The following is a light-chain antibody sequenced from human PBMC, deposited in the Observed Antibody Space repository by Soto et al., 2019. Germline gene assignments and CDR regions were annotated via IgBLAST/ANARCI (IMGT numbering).Light chain of an antibody. V-gene: IGKV3-20*01. J-gene: IGKJ1*01. CDR3: QQYGSSPTT. Sequence: IVMTQAPATLSVSPVERATLACMASQSVTSSYLAWWQQKPGQAPRLLIYGASSRATGIPDRFSGSGSGTDFTLTISRLEPEDFAVYFCQQYGSSPTTFGQGTKVDIK. CDR1: QSVTSSY. CDR2: GAS.